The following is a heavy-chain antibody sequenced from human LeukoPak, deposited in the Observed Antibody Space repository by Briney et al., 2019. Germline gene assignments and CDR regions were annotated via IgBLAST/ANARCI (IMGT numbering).Heavy chain of an antibody. CDR1: GFTFSSYA. J-gene: IGHJ4*02. Sequence: PGGSLRLSCAASGFTFSSYAMSWVRQAPGKGLEWVSAISGSGGSTYYADSVKGRFTISRDNYKNTLYLQMNSLRAEDTAVYYCAKGSLLWFGVLHLIDYWGQGTLVTVSS. V-gene: IGHV3-23*01. CDR3: AKGSLLWFGVLHLIDY. CDR2: ISGSGGST. D-gene: IGHD3-10*01.